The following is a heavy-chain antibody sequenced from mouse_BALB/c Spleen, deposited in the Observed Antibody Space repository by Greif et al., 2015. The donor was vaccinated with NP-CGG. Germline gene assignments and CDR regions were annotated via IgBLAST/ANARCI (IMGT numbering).Heavy chain of an antibody. CDR3: ARREVTTAY. CDR1: GYTFTSYW. CDR2: INPSTGYT. Sequence: QVQLQQSGAELAKPGASVKMSCKASGYTFTSYWMHWVTQRPGQGLEWIGYINPSTGYTEYNQKFKDKATLTADKSSSTAYMQLSSLTSEDSAVYYCARREVTTAYWGQGTLVTVSA. J-gene: IGHJ3*01. D-gene: IGHD2-2*01. V-gene: IGHV1-7*01.